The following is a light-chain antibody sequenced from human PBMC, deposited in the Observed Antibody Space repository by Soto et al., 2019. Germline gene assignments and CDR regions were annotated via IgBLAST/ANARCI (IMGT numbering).Light chain of an antibody. CDR3: QQFFSAVLM. Sequence: DIQLTQTPSSLSASLGDRITITCRTSETINTFLNWYQVQPGKAPRLLVYGASQLQVGVPVRFSGSGSRTLFSLTIDNLQREDLASYFCQQFFSAVLMFGGGTRV. CDR1: ETINTF. J-gene: IGKJ4*02. CDR2: GAS. V-gene: IGKV1-39*01.